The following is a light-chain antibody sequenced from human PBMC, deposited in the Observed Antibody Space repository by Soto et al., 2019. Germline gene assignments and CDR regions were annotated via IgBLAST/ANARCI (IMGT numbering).Light chain of an antibody. V-gene: IGKV3D-15*01. J-gene: IGKJ5*01. CDR2: GAS. CDR1: ESVSSY. Sequence: EIVLTQSPATLSLSPGERATLSCRASESVSSYLAWYQQKPGQAPRLLIYGASTRATGIPARFSGSGSGTEFTLTISSLQSEDFAVYYCQQYNNWPAITFGQGTRMAIK. CDR3: QQYNNWPAIT.